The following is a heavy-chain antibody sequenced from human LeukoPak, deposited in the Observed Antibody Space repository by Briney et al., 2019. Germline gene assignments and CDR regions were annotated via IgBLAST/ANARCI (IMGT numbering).Heavy chain of an antibody. CDR3: ARGYYYDSSGYVFDY. D-gene: IGHD3-22*01. CDR1: GGSISSYY. J-gene: IGHJ4*02. Sequence: SETLSLTCTVSGGSISSYYWSWLRQPPGKGLEWSGYIYYSGSTNYNPSLKSRVTISVDTSKNQFSLKLSSVTAADTAVYYCARGYYYDSSGYVFDYWGQGALVTVSS. V-gene: IGHV4-59*01. CDR2: IYYSGST.